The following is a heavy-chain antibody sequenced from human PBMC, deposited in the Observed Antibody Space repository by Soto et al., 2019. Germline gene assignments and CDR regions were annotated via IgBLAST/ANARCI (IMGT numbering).Heavy chain of an antibody. Sequence: QVQLQESGPGLVKPSQTLSLTCTVSGGSISSGGYYWSWIRQHPGKGLEWIGYIYYSGSTYYNPSLKSRVTISVDPSKNQFSLKLSSVTAADTAVSYCARGTSIQNFDYWGQGTLVTVSS. CDR3: ARGTSIQNFDY. J-gene: IGHJ4*02. D-gene: IGHD2-2*01. CDR1: GGSISSGGYY. V-gene: IGHV4-31*03. CDR2: IYYSGST.